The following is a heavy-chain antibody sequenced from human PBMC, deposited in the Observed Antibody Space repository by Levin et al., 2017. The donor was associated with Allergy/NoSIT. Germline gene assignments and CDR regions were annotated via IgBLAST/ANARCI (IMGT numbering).Heavy chain of an antibody. V-gene: IGHV3-21*01. CDR2: ISSSSSYI. Sequence: GGSLRLSCAASGFTFSSYSMNWVRQAPGKGLEWVSSISSSSSYIYYADSVKGRFTISRDNAKNSLYLQMNSLRAEDTAVYYCAREVVWFGELAPSYYFDYWGQGTLVTVSS. CDR3: AREVVWFGELAPSYYFDY. J-gene: IGHJ4*02. D-gene: IGHD3-10*01. CDR1: GFTFSSYS.